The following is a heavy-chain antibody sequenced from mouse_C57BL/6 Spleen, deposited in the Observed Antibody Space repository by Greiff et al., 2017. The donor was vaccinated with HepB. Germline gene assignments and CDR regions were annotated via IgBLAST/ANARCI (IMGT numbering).Heavy chain of an antibody. CDR2: IYPGDGDT. Sequence: VQLQQSGAELVKPGASVKISCKASGYAFSSYWMNWVKQRPGKGLEWIGQIYPGDGDTNYNGKFKGKATLTADKSSSTAYMQLSSLTSEDSAVYFGARRIYYGSSSGYFDYWGQGTTLTVSS. D-gene: IGHD1-1*01. CDR3: ARRIYYGSSSGYFDY. V-gene: IGHV1-80*01. J-gene: IGHJ2*01. CDR1: GYAFSSYW.